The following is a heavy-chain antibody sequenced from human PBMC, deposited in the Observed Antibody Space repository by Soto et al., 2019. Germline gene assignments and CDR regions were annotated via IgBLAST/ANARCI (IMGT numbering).Heavy chain of an antibody. Sequence: RLSCAASGFTFSSYAMSWVRQAPGKGLEWVSAISGSGGSTYYADSVKGRFTISRDNSKNTLYLQMNSLRAEDTAVYYCAKSAEGRVATTHSYYYYYGMDVWGQGTTVTVSS. J-gene: IGHJ6*02. V-gene: IGHV3-23*01. CDR3: AKSAEGRVATTHSYYYYYGMDV. D-gene: IGHD5-12*01. CDR1: GFTFSSYA. CDR2: ISGSGGST.